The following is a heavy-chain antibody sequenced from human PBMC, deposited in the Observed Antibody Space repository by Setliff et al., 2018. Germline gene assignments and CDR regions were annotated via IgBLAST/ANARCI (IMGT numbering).Heavy chain of an antibody. D-gene: IGHD2-2*01. J-gene: IGHJ4*02. Sequence: ASVKVSCKASGYTFSNYGITWVRQAPGQGLEWMGWISAYSGNTKYAQQLQGRFTMPTDTSTTKAYLELRILTSDDTAVYYCSRLVRYCTTTSCQGASGAEFWGQGTLVTVSS. V-gene: IGHV1-18*01. CDR2: ISAYSGNT. CDR3: SRLVRYCTTTSCQGASGAEF. CDR1: GYTFSNYG.